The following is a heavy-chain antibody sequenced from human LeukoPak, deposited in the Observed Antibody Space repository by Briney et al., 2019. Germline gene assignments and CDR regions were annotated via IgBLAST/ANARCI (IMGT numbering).Heavy chain of an antibody. CDR1: GFTVSSNY. CDR2: IYSGGST. Sequence: GGSLRLSCAASGFTVSSNYMSWVRQAPGKGLEWVSVIYSGGSTYYADSVKGRFTISRDNSKNTLYLQMNSLRAEDTAVYYCAREGDGSGSYRARYNWFDPWGQGTLVTVSS. J-gene: IGHJ5*02. CDR3: AREGDGSGSYRARYNWFDP. V-gene: IGHV3-66*01. D-gene: IGHD3-10*01.